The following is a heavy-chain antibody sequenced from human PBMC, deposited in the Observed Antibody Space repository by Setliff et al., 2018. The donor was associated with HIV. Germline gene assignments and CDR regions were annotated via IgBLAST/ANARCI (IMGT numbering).Heavy chain of an antibody. CDR3: ARNTDVDSVYRPFHI. V-gene: IGHV3-23*01. D-gene: IGHD1-26*01. CDR2: MGLLGDT. Sequence: GSLRLSCAASGFAFSSYAMSGVRQAPGKGLEWVSAMGLLGDTYYADSVKGRFTIARDNAKNSLYLQMNSLRAEDTAVYYCARNTDVDSVYRPFHIWGQGTMVTVSS. J-gene: IGHJ3*02. CDR1: GFAFSSYA.